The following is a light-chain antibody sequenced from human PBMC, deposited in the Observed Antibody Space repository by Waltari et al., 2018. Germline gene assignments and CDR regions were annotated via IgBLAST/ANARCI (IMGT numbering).Light chain of an antibody. Sequence: QSLLTQPPSVSGAPGQRVTISCTGSSSNIGGGYDVHWYQQLPGAAPKLLSYATKNRPSGVPDRFSGSKSGTSASLVITGLQTEDEADYYCQTYDSTLSAPYVFGTGTKVSIL. CDR1: SSNIGGGYD. CDR3: QTYDSTLSAPYV. CDR2: ATK. V-gene: IGLV1-40*01. J-gene: IGLJ1*01.